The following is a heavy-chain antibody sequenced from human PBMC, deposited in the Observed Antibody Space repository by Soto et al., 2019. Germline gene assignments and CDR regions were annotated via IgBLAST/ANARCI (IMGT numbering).Heavy chain of an antibody. CDR1: GDSVSSGSYY. CDR2: IYYSGSS. D-gene: IGHD1-26*01. Sequence: SETLSLTCTVSGDSVSSGSYYWSWIRQPPGKKLEWIGYIYYSGSSNYNPSLKSRITMSVDTSKNQFSLKLSSVTAADTAVYYCARDPNIVGATHGGYYSYYGMDVWGQGTTVTVSS. V-gene: IGHV4-61*01. J-gene: IGHJ6*02. CDR3: ARDPNIVGATHGGYYSYYGMDV.